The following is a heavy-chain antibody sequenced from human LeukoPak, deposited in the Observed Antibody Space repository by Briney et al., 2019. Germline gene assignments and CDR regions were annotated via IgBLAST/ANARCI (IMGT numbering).Heavy chain of an antibody. CDR3: ASAGDFWSGYRSGVFDY. CDR2: ISGSGGST. Sequence: GGSLRLSCAASGFTFSSYAMSWVRQAPGKGLEWVSAISGSGGSTYYADSVKSRFTISRDNSKNTLYLQMNSLRAEDTAVYYCASAGDFWSGYRSGVFDYWGQGTLVTVSS. V-gene: IGHV3-23*01. D-gene: IGHD3-3*01. J-gene: IGHJ4*02. CDR1: GFTFSSYA.